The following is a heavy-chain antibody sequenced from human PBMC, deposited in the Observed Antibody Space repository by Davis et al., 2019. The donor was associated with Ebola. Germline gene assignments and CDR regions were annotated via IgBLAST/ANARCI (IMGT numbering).Heavy chain of an antibody. J-gene: IGHJ6*04. CDR1: GDSMSSYY. V-gene: IGHV4-59*08. CDR2: MYYSGST. CDR3: AGTPDYGMDV. D-gene: IGHD6-13*01. Sequence: MPSETLSLTCTVSGDSMSSYYWSWVRQPPGKGLEWIGYMYYSGSTKYNPSLKSRVTMSVDTSKNQFSLKLSSVTAADTAVYYAAGTPDYGMDVWGKGTTVTVSS.